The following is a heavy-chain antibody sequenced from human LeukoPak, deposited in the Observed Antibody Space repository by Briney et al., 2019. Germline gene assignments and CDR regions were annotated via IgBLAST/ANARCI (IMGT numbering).Heavy chain of an antibody. CDR2: IYTSGST. V-gene: IGHV4-4*09. D-gene: IGHD6-13*01. J-gene: IGHJ5*02. CDR3: ARRRVAAGHLGNWFDP. CDR1: GGSISSYY. Sequence: SKTLSLTCTVSGGSISSYYWSWIRQPPGKGLEWIGYIYTSGSTNYNPSLKSRVTISVDTSKNQFSLKLSSVTAADTAVYYCARRRVAAGHLGNWFDPWGQGTLVTVSS.